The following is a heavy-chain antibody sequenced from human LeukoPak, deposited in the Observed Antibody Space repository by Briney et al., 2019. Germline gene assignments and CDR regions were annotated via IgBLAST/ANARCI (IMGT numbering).Heavy chain of an antibody. Sequence: SETLSLTCTVSGGSISSCYWSWIRQPPGKGLEWIGYIYYSGSTNYNPSLKSRVTISVDTSRNQFPLKLSSVTAADTAVYYCARSPGYSSSWRDNWFDPWGQGTLVTVSS. V-gene: IGHV4-59*08. CDR1: GGSISSCY. J-gene: IGHJ5*02. CDR2: IYYSGST. D-gene: IGHD6-13*01. CDR3: ARSPGYSSSWRDNWFDP.